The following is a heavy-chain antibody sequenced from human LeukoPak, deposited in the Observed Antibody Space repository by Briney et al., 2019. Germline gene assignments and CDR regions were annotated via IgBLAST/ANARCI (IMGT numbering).Heavy chain of an antibody. V-gene: IGHV1-2*02. Sequence: ASVKVSCKASRYTFTGYYMHWVRQAPGQGLEWMGWINPNSGGTNYAQKFQGRVTMTRDTSISTAYMELSRLRSDDTAVYYCARGHDSNRAFDIWGQGTMVTVSS. J-gene: IGHJ3*02. D-gene: IGHD3-16*01. CDR3: ARGHDSNRAFDI. CDR1: RYTFTGYY. CDR2: INPNSGGT.